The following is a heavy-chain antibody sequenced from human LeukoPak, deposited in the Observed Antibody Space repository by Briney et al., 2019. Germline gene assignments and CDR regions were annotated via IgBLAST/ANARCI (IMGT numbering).Heavy chain of an antibody. V-gene: IGHV3-33*07. J-gene: IGHJ5*02. Sequence: GGSLRLSCVASGFIFNKHAMSWVRQAPGKGLEWVALIWHDGGKRYYADSVKGRFTISRDNSKNTLYLQMTTLRAEDTAVYYCARDADTSEFFSWLDLWGQGTLVTVSS. CDR2: IWHDGGKR. D-gene: IGHD3-22*01. CDR3: ARDADTSEFFSWLDL. CDR1: GFIFNKHA.